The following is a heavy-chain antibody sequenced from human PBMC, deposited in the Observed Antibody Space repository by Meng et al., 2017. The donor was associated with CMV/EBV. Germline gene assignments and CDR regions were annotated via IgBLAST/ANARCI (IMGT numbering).Heavy chain of an antibody. CDR1: GYTFTSYV. CDR3: ARDLFPQIVVVPAAMEY. V-gene: IGHV1-18*01. D-gene: IGHD2-2*01. CDR2: ISAYNGNT. Sequence: ALVKVSCKASGYTFTSYVISWVRQAPGQGLEWMGWISAYNGNTNYALKLQGRVTMTTDTSTSTAYMELRSLRSDDTAVYYCARDLFPQIVVVPAAMEYWGQGTLVTVSS. J-gene: IGHJ4*02.